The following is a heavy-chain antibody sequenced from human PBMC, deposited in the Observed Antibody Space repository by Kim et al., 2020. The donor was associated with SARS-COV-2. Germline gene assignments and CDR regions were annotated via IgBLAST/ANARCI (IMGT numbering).Heavy chain of an antibody. J-gene: IGHJ4*02. CDR3: ANPRGYYFDY. CDR2: T. D-gene: IGHD3-10*01. Sequence: TYYADSVKGRFTISRDNSKNTLYLQMNSLRAEDTAVYYCANPRGYYFDYWGQGTLVTVSS. V-gene: IGHV3-23*01.